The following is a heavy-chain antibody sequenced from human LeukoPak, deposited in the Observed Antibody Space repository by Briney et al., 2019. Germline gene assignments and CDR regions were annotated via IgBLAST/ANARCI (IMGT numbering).Heavy chain of an antibody. D-gene: IGHD4-17*01. V-gene: IGHV3-23*01. J-gene: IGHJ6*02. CDR2: ISPSGDST. Sequence: GVSLRLSCAASGFTFTKYAMTWVRQAPGKGLEWVSAISPSGDSTYYADSVKGRFTISRDKSKSTLFLQMNSLRAEDTAVYHCAKALTCGDYYYGMDVWGQGTTVTVSS. CDR1: GFTFTKYA. CDR3: AKALTCGDYYYGMDV.